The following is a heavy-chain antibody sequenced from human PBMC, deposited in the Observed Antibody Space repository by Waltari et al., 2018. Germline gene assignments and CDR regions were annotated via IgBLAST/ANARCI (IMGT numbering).Heavy chain of an antibody. J-gene: IGHJ6*02. CDR2: ISNDDTTL. V-gene: IGHV3-74*03. CDR1: GFRFSNYW. CDR3: ARLAPRTYRSPVPGRHYYYGMDV. D-gene: IGHD3-10*01. Sequence: EEQLLESGGGLVQPGDSLRLSCAASGFRFSNYWMNWVRQAPGKGLLWVARISNDDTTLPYADSVKGRFTISRDNAKNTVYLQMKRLRADDTAVYYCARLAPRTYRSPVPGRHYYYGMDVWGQGTTVTVSS.